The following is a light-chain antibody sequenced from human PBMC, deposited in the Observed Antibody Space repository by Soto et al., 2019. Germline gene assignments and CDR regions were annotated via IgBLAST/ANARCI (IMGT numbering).Light chain of an antibody. J-gene: IGLJ1*01. Sequence: QSALTQPASVSGSPGQSITISCTGSGRDIGAYDYVSWYQQHPGKAPKLIIYGVKNRPSGVSNRFSASKSAFTASLPISGLQTEDEADYYCSSYTTSYFYVFGPGTKLTVL. CDR3: SSYTTSYFYV. V-gene: IGLV2-14*01. CDR1: GRDIGAYDY. CDR2: GVK.